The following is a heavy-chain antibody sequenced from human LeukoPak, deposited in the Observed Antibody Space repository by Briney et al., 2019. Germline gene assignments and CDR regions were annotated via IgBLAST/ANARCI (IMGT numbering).Heavy chain of an antibody. Sequence: SETLSLTCTVSGGSISSYYWSWIRQPPGKGLEWIGYIYYSGSTNYNPSLKSRVTISVDTSKNQFSLKLSSVTAADTAVYYCATLGQLWGQGTLVTVSS. CDR2: IYYSGST. CDR3: ATLGQL. CDR1: GGSISSYY. D-gene: IGHD2-2*01. V-gene: IGHV4-59*08. J-gene: IGHJ4*02.